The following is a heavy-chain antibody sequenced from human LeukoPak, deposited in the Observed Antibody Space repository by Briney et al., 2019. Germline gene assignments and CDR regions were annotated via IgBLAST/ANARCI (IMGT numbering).Heavy chain of an antibody. V-gene: IGHV4-61*02. Sequence: SETLSLTCTVSGGSISNGGYYWSWIRQPAGKGLEWIGRIYTTGSTNYNPSLKSRVTISADTSKNQFSLKLSSVTAADTAVYYCARVAGSVAAFVWGQGTMVTVSS. CDR2: IYTTGST. CDR1: GGSISNGGYY. CDR3: ARVAGSVAAFV. J-gene: IGHJ3*01. D-gene: IGHD3-10*01.